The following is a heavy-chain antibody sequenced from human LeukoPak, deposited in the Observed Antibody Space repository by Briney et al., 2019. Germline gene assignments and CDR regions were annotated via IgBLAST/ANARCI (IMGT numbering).Heavy chain of an antibody. V-gene: IGHV3-9*01. CDR3: AKTSGSGSFDY. CDR1: GFTLDDYA. Sequence: GRSLRLSCAASGFTLDDYAMHWVRQAPGKGLEWVSGISWNSGSIGYADSVKGRFTISRDNAKNSLYLQMNSLRAEDTALYYCAKTSGSGSFDYWGQGTMVTVPS. D-gene: IGHD3-22*01. CDR2: ISWNSGSI. J-gene: IGHJ3*01.